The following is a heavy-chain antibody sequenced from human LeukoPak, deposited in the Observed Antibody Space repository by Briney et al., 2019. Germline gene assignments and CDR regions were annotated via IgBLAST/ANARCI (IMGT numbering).Heavy chain of an antibody. J-gene: IGHJ4*02. V-gene: IGHV3-7*01. CDR2: IKQDGSEK. CDR3: ARGRSSSWSFDY. CDR1: GFTFSSYA. Sequence: GGSLRLSCAASGFTFSSYAMSWVRQAPGKGLEWVANIKQDGSEKYYVDSVKGRFTISRDNAKNSLYLQMNSLRAEDTAVYYCARGRSSSWSFDYWGQGTLVTVSS. D-gene: IGHD6-13*01.